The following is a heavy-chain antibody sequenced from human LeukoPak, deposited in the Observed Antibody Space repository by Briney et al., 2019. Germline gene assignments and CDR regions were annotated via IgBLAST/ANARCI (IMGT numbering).Heavy chain of an antibody. Sequence: SETLSLTCTVSAGSIGSDSYYWGWIRQPPGKGLEWIGTIYYSGNTYYNPSLKSRLTISVDTSKNQFSLKLSSVTAADTAVYYCARDRANWFDPWGQGTLVTVSS. CDR3: ARDRANWFDP. CDR1: AGSIGSDSYY. V-gene: IGHV4-39*07. J-gene: IGHJ5*02. CDR2: IYYSGNT. D-gene: IGHD3-10*01.